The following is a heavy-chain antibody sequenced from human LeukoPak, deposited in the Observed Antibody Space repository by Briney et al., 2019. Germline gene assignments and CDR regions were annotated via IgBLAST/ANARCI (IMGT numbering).Heavy chain of an antibody. J-gene: IGHJ4*02. CDR2: VNHSGYT. CDR3: ARMTTGHDF. D-gene: IGHD4-17*01. CDR1: GTSFSSYY. Sequence: SETLSLTCAVSGTSFSSYYWSWIRQPPGKGLEWIGEVNHSGYTNDNPSLESRVTISVDTSKNQSSLRLRSVTAADTGVYFCARMTTGHDFWGQGTLVTVSS. V-gene: IGHV4-34*01.